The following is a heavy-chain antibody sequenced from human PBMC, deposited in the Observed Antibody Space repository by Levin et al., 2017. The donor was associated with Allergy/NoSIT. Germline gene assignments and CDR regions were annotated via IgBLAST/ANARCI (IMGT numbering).Heavy chain of an antibody. CDR3: AKDRAGLVYY. D-gene: IGHD6-6*01. CDR2: ISYDGSNK. V-gene: IGHV3-30*18. J-gene: IGHJ4*02. CDR1: GFTFSSYG. Sequence: GGSLRLSCAASGFTFSSYGMHWVRQAPGKGLEWVAVISYDGSNKYYADSVKGRFTISRDNSKNTLYLQMNSLRAEDTAVYYCAKDRAGLVYYWGQGTLVTVSS.